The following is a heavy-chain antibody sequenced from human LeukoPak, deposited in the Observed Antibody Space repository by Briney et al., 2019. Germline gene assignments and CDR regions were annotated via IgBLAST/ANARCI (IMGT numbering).Heavy chain of an antibody. CDR3: ARLEGSSRSPFDY. CDR1: GYSFTTYW. J-gene: IGHJ4*02. D-gene: IGHD6-13*01. Sequence: GESLNISCKGSGYSFTTYWIGWVRQMPGKGLEWMGIIYPGDSDTRYSPSFQGQVTISADKSISTAYLQWSSLKASDTALYYCARLEGSSRSPFDYWGQGTLVSVSS. V-gene: IGHV5-51*01. CDR2: IYPGDSDT.